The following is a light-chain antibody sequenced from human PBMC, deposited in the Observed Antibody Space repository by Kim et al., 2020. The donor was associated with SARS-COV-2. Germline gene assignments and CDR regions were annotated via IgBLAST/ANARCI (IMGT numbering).Light chain of an antibody. J-gene: IGLJ1*01. V-gene: IGLV2-14*03. Sequence: GQSITISCTGTRSDVGGYNYVSWYQQHPGKAPKLMIYDVSKRPSEVSNRFSGSKSGNTASLTISGLQAEDDADYYCSSYTSSSTWVFGTGTKVTVL. CDR2: DVS. CDR1: RSDVGGYNY. CDR3: SSYTSSSTWV.